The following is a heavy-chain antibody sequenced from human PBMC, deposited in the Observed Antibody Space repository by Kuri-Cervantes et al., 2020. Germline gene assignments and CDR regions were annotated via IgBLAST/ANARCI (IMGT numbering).Heavy chain of an antibody. CDR3: GRAPES. J-gene: IGHJ5*02. V-gene: IGHV4-4*02. CDR1: GGSISSSNW. CDR2: INHSGST. Sequence: SETLSLTCAVSGGSISSSNWWSWVRQPPGKGLEWIGEINHSGSTNYNPSLKSRVTISVDTSKNQFSLKLSSVTAADTAVYYCGRAPESWGQGTLVTVSS.